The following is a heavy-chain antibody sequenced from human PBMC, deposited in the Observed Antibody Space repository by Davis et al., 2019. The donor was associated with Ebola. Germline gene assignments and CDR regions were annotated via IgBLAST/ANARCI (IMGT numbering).Heavy chain of an antibody. CDR3: ARVTLWWDDDSGGPTTYYYDI. V-gene: IGHV3-30-3*01. CDR1: GYTFSNYA. CDR2: ISDDGRRR. J-gene: IGHJ4*02. D-gene: IGHD3-22*01. Sequence: GESLKISCATSGYTFSNYAMHWVRQAPGKGLEWVTLISDDGRRRIYADSVRGRFTISRDNSKNTVYLQMISLRAEDTATYYCARVTLWWDDDSGGPTTYYYDIWGQGALVTVSS.